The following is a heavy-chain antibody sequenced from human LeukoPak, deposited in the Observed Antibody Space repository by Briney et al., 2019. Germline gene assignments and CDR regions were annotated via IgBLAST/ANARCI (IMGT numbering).Heavy chain of an antibody. V-gene: IGHV3-23*01. D-gene: IGHD3-9*01. CDR1: GFTFSSYA. J-gene: IGHJ4*02. Sequence: GGSLRLSCAASGFTFSSYAMSWVRQAPGKGLEWVSAISGSGGSTYYADSVKGRFTISRDNSKNTLYLQMNSLRAEDTAVYYCAKHGRRYDILTGYFDYWGQGTLVTVSS. CDR3: AKHGRRYDILTGYFDY. CDR2: ISGSGGST.